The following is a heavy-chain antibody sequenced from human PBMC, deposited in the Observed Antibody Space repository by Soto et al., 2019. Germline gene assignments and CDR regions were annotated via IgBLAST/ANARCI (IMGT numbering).Heavy chain of an antibody. CDR3: AKAVAGTGAHYYYYGMDV. CDR2: ISYDGSNK. CDR1: GFTFSSYG. D-gene: IGHD6-19*01. V-gene: IGHV3-30*18. Sequence: PGGSLRLSCAASGFTFSSYGMHWVRQAPGKGLEWVAVISYDGSNKYYADSVKGRFTISRDNSKNTLYLQMNSLRAEDTAVYYCAKAVAGTGAHYYYYGMDVWGQGTTVTVSS. J-gene: IGHJ6*02.